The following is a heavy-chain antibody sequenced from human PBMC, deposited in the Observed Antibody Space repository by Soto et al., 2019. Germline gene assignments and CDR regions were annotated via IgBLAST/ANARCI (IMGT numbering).Heavy chain of an antibody. CDR1: GFTFSSYW. J-gene: IGHJ5*02. D-gene: IGHD3-22*01. V-gene: IGHV3-7*04. CDR3: ARGINPLWGSYYYDSSGYPNWFDP. CDR2: IKQDGSEK. Sequence: GGSLRLSCAASGFTFSSYWMSWVRQAPGKGLEWVANIKQDGSEKYYVDSVKGRFTISRDNAKNSLYLQMNSLRAEDTAVYYCARGINPLWGSYYYDSSGYPNWFDPWGQGTLVTVSS.